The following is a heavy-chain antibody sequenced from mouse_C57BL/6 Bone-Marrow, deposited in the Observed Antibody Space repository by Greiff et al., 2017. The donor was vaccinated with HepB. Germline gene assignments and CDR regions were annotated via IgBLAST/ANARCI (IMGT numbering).Heavy chain of an antibody. CDR2: INPGSGGT. V-gene: IGHV1-54*01. CDR1: GYAFTNYL. Sequence: QVQLQQSGAELVRPGPSVKVSCKASGYAFTNYLIEWVKQRPGQGLEWIGVINPGSGGTNYNEKFKGKATLTADESSSTAYMQLSSLTSEDSAVYFCARSVYYFDYWGQGTTLTVSS. CDR3: ARSVYYFDY. J-gene: IGHJ2*01.